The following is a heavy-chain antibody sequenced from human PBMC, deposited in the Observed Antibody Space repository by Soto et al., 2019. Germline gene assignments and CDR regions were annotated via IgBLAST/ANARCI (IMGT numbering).Heavy chain of an antibody. CDR1: GGTFSSYA. J-gene: IGHJ6*02. D-gene: IGHD6-13*01. V-gene: IGHV1-69*13. CDR2: IIPIFGTA. CDR3: ASGGIAADNPHGRYYYGMDV. Sequence: ASVKVSCKASGGTFSSYAISWVRQAPGQGLEWMGGIIPIFGTANYAQKFQGRVTITADESTSTAYMELSSLRSEDTAVYYCASGGIAADNPHGRYYYGMDVWGQGTTVTVSS.